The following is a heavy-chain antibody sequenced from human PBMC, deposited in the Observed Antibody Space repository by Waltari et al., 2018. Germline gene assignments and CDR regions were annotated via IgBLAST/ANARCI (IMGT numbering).Heavy chain of an antibody. CDR2: INDSGST. CDR1: GGSFSGYY. J-gene: IGHJ5*02. CDR3: ARGLRYCNRAGCYVGPWFDP. D-gene: IGHD2-2*01. Sequence: QVQLQQWGAGLLKPSETLSLTCAVHGGSFSGYYWSWIRQFPGKGLEWIGEINDSGSTRYNPSLKSRVTMSRDTSKKHCSVTVTFVAAADTAVYYCARGLRYCNRAGCYVGPWFDPWGQGTLVTVSS. V-gene: IGHV4-34*02.